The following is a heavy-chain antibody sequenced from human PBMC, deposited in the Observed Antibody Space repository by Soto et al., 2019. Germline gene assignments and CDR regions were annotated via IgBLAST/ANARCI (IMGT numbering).Heavy chain of an antibody. D-gene: IGHD3-9*01. CDR3: TRKTPPTGMEV. Sequence: EVQLVESGGGLVQPGGSLRLSCAASGFTLSSYDIHWVRQATGEGLAWVSGIGSGGDTHYADSVKGRFIISREDGKNSLYLQMSKLRVGDTAVYSCTRKTPPTGMEVWGQGATVTVSS. V-gene: IGHV3-13*01. J-gene: IGHJ6*02. CDR2: IGSGGDT. CDR1: GFTLSSYD.